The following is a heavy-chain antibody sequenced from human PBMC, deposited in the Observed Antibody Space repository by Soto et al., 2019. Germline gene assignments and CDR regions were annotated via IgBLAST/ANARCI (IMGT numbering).Heavy chain of an antibody. CDR3: ARGNPFNYAGFDV. CDR1: GYTFSDFD. D-gene: IGHD3-16*01. V-gene: IGHV1-8*01. Sequence: QAHLEQSGAEVKRPGASVKVSCKASGYTFSDFDINWLRQASGQRPEWMGWMNAKSGDTFFAQRFQGKFNMTWDTSLSTAYMEVGSLTSDDTAIYFCARGNPFNYAGFDVWGQGTTVAVSS. CDR2: MNAKSGDT. J-gene: IGHJ6*02.